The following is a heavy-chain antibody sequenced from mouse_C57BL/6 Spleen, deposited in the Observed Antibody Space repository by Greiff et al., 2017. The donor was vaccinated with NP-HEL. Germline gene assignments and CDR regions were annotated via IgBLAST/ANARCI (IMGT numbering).Heavy chain of an antibody. J-gene: IGHJ4*01. D-gene: IGHD1-1*01. CDR2: IYPGSGNT. Sequence: QVQLKQSGAELVRPGASVKLSCKASGYTFTDYYINWVKQRPGQGLEWIARIYPGSGNTYYNEKFKGKATLTAEKSSSTAYMQLSSLTSEDSAVYFCARASLTTVVAPYAMDYWGQGTSVTVSS. CDR1: GYTFTDYY. V-gene: IGHV1-76*01. CDR3: ARASLTTVVAPYAMDY.